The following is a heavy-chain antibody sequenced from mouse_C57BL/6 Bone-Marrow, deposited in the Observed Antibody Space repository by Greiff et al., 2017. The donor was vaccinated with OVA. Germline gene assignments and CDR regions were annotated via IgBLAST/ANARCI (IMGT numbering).Heavy chain of an antibody. J-gene: IGHJ1*03. CDR3: TRNWDVLYWYFDV. CDR2: IRNKANNHAT. V-gene: IGHV6-6*01. CDR1: GFTFSDAW. Sequence: EVKLVESGGGLVQPGGSMKLSCAASGFTFSDAWMDWVRQSPEKGLEWVAEIRNKANNHATYYAESVKGRFTISRDDAKSSVYLQMNSLRAEDTGIYYCTRNWDVLYWYFDVWGTGTTVTVSS. D-gene: IGHD4-1*01.